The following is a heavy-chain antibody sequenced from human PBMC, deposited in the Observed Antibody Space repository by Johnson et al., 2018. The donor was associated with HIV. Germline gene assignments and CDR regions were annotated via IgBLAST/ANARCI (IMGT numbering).Heavy chain of an antibody. CDR2: ISYDGSNK. CDR1: GFTFSSYA. D-gene: IGHD3-22*01. Sequence: QVQLVESGGGVVQPGRSLRLSCAASGFTFSSYAMHWVRQAPGKGLEWVAVISYDGSNKYYADSVKGRFTISRDNAKNSLYLQMNSLKTEDTAVYYCTSGSYYYDSRGSLVPAFDIWGQGTMVTVSS. V-gene: IGHV3-30*04. J-gene: IGHJ3*02. CDR3: TSGSYYYDSRGSLVPAFDI.